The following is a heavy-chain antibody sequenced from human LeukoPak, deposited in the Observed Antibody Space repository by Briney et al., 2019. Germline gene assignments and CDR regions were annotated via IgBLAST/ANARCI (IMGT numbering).Heavy chain of an antibody. CDR3: ARYNRDGYKNMGAHDY. CDR2: IYPAYSDI. D-gene: IGHD5-24*01. Sequence: GEFLKISCKGSGYSFTSYWIGWVRQRPGKGLEWIGIIYPAYSDIRYSPSFQGQVTISADRSISTAYLQWSSLKASHTAMYYCARYNRDGYKNMGAHDYWGQGTLVIVSS. J-gene: IGHJ4*02. V-gene: IGHV5-51*01. CDR1: GYSFTSYW.